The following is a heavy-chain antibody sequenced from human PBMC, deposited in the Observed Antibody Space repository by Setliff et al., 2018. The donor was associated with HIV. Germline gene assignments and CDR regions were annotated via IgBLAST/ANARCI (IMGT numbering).Heavy chain of an antibody. CDR1: GGSISTYY. J-gene: IGHJ3*02. CDR2: IFASGST. CDR3: VKVGPSYYYDSTGYSPDAFDI. V-gene: IGHV4-4*07. D-gene: IGHD3-22*01. Sequence: PSETLSLTCTVSGGSISTYYLTWIRQPAGKGLEWIGRIFASGSTNYNPSLKSRVTMSVDTSKNQFSLRLSSVTAADTAVYYCVKVGPSYYYDSTGYSPDAFDIWGHGTKVTVSS.